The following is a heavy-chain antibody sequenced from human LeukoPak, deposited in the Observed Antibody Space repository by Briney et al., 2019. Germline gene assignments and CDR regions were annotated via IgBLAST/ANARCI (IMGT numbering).Heavy chain of an antibody. V-gene: IGHV3-23*01. CDR2: ISGSGGST. CDR1: GFTFSSYA. CDR3: ATTQRYCTNGVCSHYFDY. D-gene: IGHD2-8*01. Sequence: GGSLRLSCAASGFTFSSYAMSWVRQAPGKGLEWVSAISGSGGSTYYADSVKGRFTICRDNSKNTLDLQMNSLRAEDTSVYYHATTQRYCTNGVCSHYFDYWGQGPLVTVSS. J-gene: IGHJ4*02.